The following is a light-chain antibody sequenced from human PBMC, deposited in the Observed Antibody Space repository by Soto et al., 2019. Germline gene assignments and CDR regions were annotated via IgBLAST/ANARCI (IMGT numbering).Light chain of an antibody. V-gene: IGKV3-15*01. CDR1: QSVSSR. J-gene: IGKJ1*01. Sequence: EIVMTQSPATLSVSPGERVTLSFRASQSVSSRLAWYQQKPGQSPRLLIYGASTRATGLPARFSGSGYGTESTLTIRSLESEDFGLYYCHQYNHAWTFGQGTKVDIK. CDR3: HQYNHAWT. CDR2: GAS.